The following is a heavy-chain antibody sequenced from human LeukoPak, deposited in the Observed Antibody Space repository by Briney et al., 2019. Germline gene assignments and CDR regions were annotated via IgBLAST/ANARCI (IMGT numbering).Heavy chain of an antibody. CDR3: AREGLYSSGWYYFDY. D-gene: IGHD6-19*01. Sequence: GSLRLSCAASGFTFSSYWMSWVRQAPGKGLEWVANIKQDGSEKYYVDSVKGRFTISRDNAKNSLYLQMNSLRAEDTAVYYCAREGLYSSGWYYFDYWGQGTLVTVSS. CDR2: IKQDGSEK. J-gene: IGHJ4*02. CDR1: GFTFSSYW. V-gene: IGHV3-7*01.